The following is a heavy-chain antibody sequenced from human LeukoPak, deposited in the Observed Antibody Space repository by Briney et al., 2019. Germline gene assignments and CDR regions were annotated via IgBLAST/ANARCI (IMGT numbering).Heavy chain of an antibody. Sequence: KPSETLSLTCTVSGYSISSGYYWGWIRQPPGKGLEWIGSIYHSGSTYYNPSLKSRVTISVDTSKNQFSLKLSSVTAADTAVYYCARKGFQRRFDYWGQGTLVTVSS. CDR2: IYHSGST. CDR3: ARKGFQRRFDY. J-gene: IGHJ4*02. CDR1: GYSISSGYY. V-gene: IGHV4-38-2*02.